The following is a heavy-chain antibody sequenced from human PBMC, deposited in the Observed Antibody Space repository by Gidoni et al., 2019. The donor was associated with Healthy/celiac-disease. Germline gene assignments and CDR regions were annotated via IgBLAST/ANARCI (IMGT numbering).Heavy chain of an antibody. CDR2: IRSGSGYI. CDR3: ASSFGDYSIDY. D-gene: IGHD4-17*01. Sequence: EVQLVESGGGLIKPGGSLNLSCAASGFTFSIYTMNWVRQAPGKGLEWVSSIRSGSGYIYYADSVKGRFTISRDNAKNSLYLQMNSLRAEDTAVYYCASSFGDYSIDYWGQGTLVTVSS. CDR1: GFTFSIYT. J-gene: IGHJ4*02. V-gene: IGHV3-21*01.